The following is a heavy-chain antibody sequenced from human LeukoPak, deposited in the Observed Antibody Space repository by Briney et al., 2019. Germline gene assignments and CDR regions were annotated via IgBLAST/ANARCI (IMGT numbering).Heavy chain of an antibody. CDR1: GYSFTSYW. D-gene: IGHD2-2*01. Sequence: GESLKISCKGSGYSFTSYWIGWVRQLPGKGLEWMGIIYPGDSDTRYSPSFQGQVTISADKSISTAYLQWSSLKASDTAMYYCARAPLGYCSSTSCYYLDYWGQGTLVTVSS. J-gene: IGHJ4*02. V-gene: IGHV5-51*01. CDR2: IYPGDSDT. CDR3: ARAPLGYCSSTSCYYLDY.